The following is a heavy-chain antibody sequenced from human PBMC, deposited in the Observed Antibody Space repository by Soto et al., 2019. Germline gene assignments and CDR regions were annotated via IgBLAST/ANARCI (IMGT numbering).Heavy chain of an antibody. CDR1: GFTFSHYV. J-gene: IGHJ6*02. CDR2: ISGSGSSV. Sequence: LRLSCAASGFTFSHYVLSWVRQAPGGGLEWVSSISGSGSSVYLADSVRGRFAMSRDLSTNTVSLQMNSLTVEDTAIYYCAKVRASYLSASYFYYGLEVWGQGTTVTSP. V-gene: IGHV3-23*01. CDR3: AKVRASYLSASYFYYGLEV. D-gene: IGHD2-21*01.